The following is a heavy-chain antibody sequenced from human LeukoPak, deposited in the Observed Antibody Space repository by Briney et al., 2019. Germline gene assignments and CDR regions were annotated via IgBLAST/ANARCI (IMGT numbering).Heavy chain of an antibody. Sequence: GGSLRLSCAASGFTFSSYGMHWVRQAPGKGLEWVAVIWYDGSNKYYADSVKGRFTISRDNSKNTLYLQMNSLGAEDTAVYYCAKDQWALWVLDYWGQGTLVTVSS. CDR2: IWYDGSNK. J-gene: IGHJ4*02. CDR1: GFTFSSYG. CDR3: AKDQWALWVLDY. V-gene: IGHV3-33*06. D-gene: IGHD3-16*01.